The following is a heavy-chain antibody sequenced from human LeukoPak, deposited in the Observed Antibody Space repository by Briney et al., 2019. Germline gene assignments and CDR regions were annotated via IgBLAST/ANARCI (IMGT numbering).Heavy chain of an antibody. V-gene: IGHV4-4*07. J-gene: IGHJ3*02. Sequence: PSETLSLTCTVSGGSISSYYWSWIRQPAGKGLEWIGRIYTSGSTNYNPSLKSRVTMSVDTSKNQFSLKLSSVTAADTAVYYCARQLKVGTFEAFDIWGQGTMVTVSS. CDR1: GGSISSYY. CDR2: IYTSGST. D-gene: IGHD1-26*01. CDR3: ARQLKVGTFEAFDI.